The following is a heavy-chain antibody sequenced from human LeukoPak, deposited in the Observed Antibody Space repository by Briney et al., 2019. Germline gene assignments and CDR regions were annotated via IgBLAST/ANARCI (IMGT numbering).Heavy chain of an antibody. Sequence: PGGSLRLSCAASGFTFSSYWMHWVRQGPRKGLVWVSRIKSDGSYTSYADSVKGRFTISRDNAKNSLYLQMNSLRAEDTAVYYCARESSWSYNWFDPWGQGTLVTVSS. D-gene: IGHD6-13*01. CDR3: ARESSWSYNWFDP. V-gene: IGHV3-74*01. J-gene: IGHJ5*02. CDR2: IKSDGSYT. CDR1: GFTFSSYW.